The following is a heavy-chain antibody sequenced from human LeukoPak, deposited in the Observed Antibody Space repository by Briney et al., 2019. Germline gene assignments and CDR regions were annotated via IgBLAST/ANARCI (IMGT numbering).Heavy chain of an antibody. CDR2: IYTSGST. D-gene: IGHD4-11*01. J-gene: IGHJ5*02. CDR3: ARSGAFLTLPFDYSTNNWFDP. V-gene: IGHV4-61*02. CDR1: GGSISSSSDY. Sequence: PSETLSLTCTVSGGSISSSSDYWSWIRQPAGKGLEWIGRIYTSGSTNYNPSLKSRVTISVDTSKNQFSLKLSSVTAADTAVYYCARSGAFLTLPFDYSTNNWFDPWGQGTLVTVSS.